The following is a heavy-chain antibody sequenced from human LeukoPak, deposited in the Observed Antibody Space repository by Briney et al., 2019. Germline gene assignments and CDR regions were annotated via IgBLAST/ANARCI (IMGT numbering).Heavy chain of an antibody. D-gene: IGHD3-9*01. CDR2: ISSSSSYI. V-gene: IGHV3-21*01. J-gene: IGHJ4*02. CDR3: ARDSSGYYDILTGYNSAYYFDY. Sequence: GGSPRLSCAASGFTFSSYSMNWVRQAPGKGLEWVSSISSSSSYIYYADSVKGRFTIPRDNAKNSLYLQMNSLRAEDTAVYYCARDSSGYYDILTGYNSAYYFDYWGQGTLVTVSS. CDR1: GFTFSSYS.